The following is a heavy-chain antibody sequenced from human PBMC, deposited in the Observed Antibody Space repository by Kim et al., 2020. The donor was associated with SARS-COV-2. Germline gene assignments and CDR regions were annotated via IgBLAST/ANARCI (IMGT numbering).Heavy chain of an antibody. CDR2: INHSGST. Sequence: SETLSLTCAVYGGSFSGYYWSWIRQPPGKGLEWIGEINHSGSTNYNPSLKSRVTISVDTSKNQFSLKLSSVTAADTAVYYCARGEWYIWGSYRYPRGYFDYWGQGTLVTVSS. V-gene: IGHV4-34*01. J-gene: IGHJ4*02. CDR1: GGSFSGYY. CDR3: ARGEWYIWGSYRYPRGYFDY. D-gene: IGHD3-16*02.